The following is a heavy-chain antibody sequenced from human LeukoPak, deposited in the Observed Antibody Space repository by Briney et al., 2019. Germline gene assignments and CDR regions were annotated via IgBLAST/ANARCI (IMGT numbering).Heavy chain of an antibody. V-gene: IGHV3-23*01. J-gene: IGHJ4*02. Sequence: PGGSLRLSCAASGVTFSSYAMNWVRQAPGKGLEWVSAISDSGYRTYYADSVKGRFTISRDNPKNTLYLQMNSLRAEDTAIYYCAKWLTATQMFSLSHYSDCWGQGTLVTVSS. CDR3: AKWLTATQMFSLSHYSDC. CDR1: GVTFSSYA. D-gene: IGHD3-10*02. CDR2: ISDSGYRT.